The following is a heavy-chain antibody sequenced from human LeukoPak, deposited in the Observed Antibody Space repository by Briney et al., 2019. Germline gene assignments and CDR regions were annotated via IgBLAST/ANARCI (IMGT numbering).Heavy chain of an antibody. D-gene: IGHD3-10*01. Sequence: SETLSLTCAVSGGSISGSSYFWGWIRQPPGKGLEWIGSIYYSGNTYYNPSLKSRVTISVDTSKNQFSLKLSSVTAADTAVYYCARLKEGIDYWGQGTLVTVSS. CDR1: GGSISGSSYF. V-gene: IGHV4-39*01. J-gene: IGHJ4*02. CDR3: ARLKEGIDY. CDR2: IYYSGNT.